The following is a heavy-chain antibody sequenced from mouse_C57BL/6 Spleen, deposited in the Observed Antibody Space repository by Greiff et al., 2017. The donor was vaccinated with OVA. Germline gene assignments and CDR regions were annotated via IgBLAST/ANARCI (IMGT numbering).Heavy chain of an antibody. CDR2: IDPSDSYT. V-gene: IGHV1-69*01. CDR3: ARITTVVDYAMDY. J-gene: IGHJ4*01. Sequence: VQLQQPGAELVMPGASVKLSCKASGYTFTSYWMPWVKQRPGQGLEWIGEIDPSDSYTNYNQKFKGKSTLTVDKSSSTAYMQLSSLTSEDSAVYYCARITTVVDYAMDYWGQGTSVTVSS. CDR1: GYTFTSYW. D-gene: IGHD1-1*01.